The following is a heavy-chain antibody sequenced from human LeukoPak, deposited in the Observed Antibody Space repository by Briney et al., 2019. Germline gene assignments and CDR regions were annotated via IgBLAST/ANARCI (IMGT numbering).Heavy chain of an antibody. CDR1: GGPFRGFF. D-gene: IGHD3-10*01. CDR2: INHSGST. V-gene: IGHV4-34*01. Sequence: SETLSLTCAVYGGPFRGFFWSWIRQAPGKGLEWIGEINHSGSTNYNPSLKSRVTISVDTSKNQFSLKLSSVTAADTAVYYCARGMMVRGVIGIRGNNWFDPWGQGTLVTVSS. CDR3: ARGMMVRGVIGIRGNNWFDP. J-gene: IGHJ5*02.